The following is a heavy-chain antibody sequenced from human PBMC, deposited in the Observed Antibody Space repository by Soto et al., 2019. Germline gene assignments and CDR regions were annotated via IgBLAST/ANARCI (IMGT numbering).Heavy chain of an antibody. CDR1: GFTFNNYA. CDR3: ARARTRSYADALDI. D-gene: IGHD2-8*01. J-gene: IGHJ3*02. CDR2: ISASGGST. Sequence: EVQLLESGGGLVQPGGSLRLSCAASGFTFNNYAMNWVRQAPGKGLEWVSSISASGGSTYYADSARGRFTISRDNSKNTLYLQTNSLRAEDTAVYYCARARTRSYADALDIWGQGTLVTVSS. V-gene: IGHV3-23*01.